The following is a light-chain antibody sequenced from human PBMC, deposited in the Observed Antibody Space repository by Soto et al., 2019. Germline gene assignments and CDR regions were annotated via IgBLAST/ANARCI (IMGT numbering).Light chain of an antibody. V-gene: IGKV3-20*01. Sequence: ENVFAPSPGTPAFVPGEKATPSCRALQSVGDTFLSWYQQKPGLAPRLLIYGVSNRATGIPDRFSGSGSGTDFILTISRLEPEDFALYYCGQFVSSPPRTFGQGTKVDI. CDR3: GQFVSSPPRT. CDR1: QSVGDTF. J-gene: IGKJ1*01. CDR2: GVS.